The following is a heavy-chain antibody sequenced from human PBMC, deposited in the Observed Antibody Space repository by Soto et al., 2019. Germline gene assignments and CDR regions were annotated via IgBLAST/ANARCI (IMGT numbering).Heavy chain of an antibody. CDR3: AARLIAVAGDY. CDR1: GFTFSSYS. D-gene: IGHD6-19*01. Sequence: GGSLRLSCAASGFTFSSYSMNWVRQAPGKGLEWVSSISSSSSYIYYADSVKGRFTISRDNAKNSLYLQVNSLRAEDTAVYYCAARLIAVAGDYRGQGTLVTGSS. J-gene: IGHJ4*02. V-gene: IGHV3-21*01. CDR2: ISSSSSYI.